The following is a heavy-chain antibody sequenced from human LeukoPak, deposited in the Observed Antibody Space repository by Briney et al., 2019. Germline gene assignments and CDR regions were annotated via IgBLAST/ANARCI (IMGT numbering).Heavy chain of an antibody. D-gene: IGHD3-3*02. V-gene: IGHV4-59*01. J-gene: IGHJ3*01. CDR3: ARGGGIRSAFDL. CDR2: IYYSGST. Sequence: SETLSLTCTVSGGSISSYYWSWIRQPPGKGLEWIGYIYYSGSTNYNPSLKSRVTISVDTSKNQFSLKLSSVTAADTAVYYCARGGGIRSAFDLWGQGTMVTVSS. CDR1: GGSISSYY.